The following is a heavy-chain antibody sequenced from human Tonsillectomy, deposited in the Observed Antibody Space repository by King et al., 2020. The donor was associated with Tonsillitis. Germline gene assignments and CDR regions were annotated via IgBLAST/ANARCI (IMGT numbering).Heavy chain of an antibody. CDR3: ARGLVERSTITIAY. V-gene: IGHV3-74*01. CDR1: GFTFSSYW. CDR2: LNSAGSST. J-gene: IGHJ4*02. D-gene: IGHD5-24*01. Sequence: VQLVESGGGLIQPGGSLRLSCAASGFTFSSYWMHWVRQAPGKGLMWVSRLNSAGSSTTYADSVKGRFTISRDNAKNTLYLQMNSLRAEDTALYYCARGLVERSTITIAYWGQGTLVTVSS.